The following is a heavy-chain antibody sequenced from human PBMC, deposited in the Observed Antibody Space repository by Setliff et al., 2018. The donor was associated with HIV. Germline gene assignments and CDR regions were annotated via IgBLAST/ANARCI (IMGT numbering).Heavy chain of an antibody. CDR2: IYYSGST. V-gene: IGHV4-39*01. D-gene: IGHD6-13*01. CDR3: ARQGYSTPLRYNWFDP. Sequence: SETLSLTCTVSGGSISSSSYYWGWIRQPPGEELEWIGSIYYSGSTYYNPSLKSRVTISVDTSKNQFSLKLSSVTAADTAVYYCARQGYSTPLRYNWFDPWGQGTLVTVSS. J-gene: IGHJ5*02. CDR1: GGSISSSSYY.